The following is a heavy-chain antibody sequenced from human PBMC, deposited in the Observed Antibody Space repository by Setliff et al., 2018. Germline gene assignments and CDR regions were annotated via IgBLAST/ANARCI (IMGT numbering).Heavy chain of an antibody. CDR1: GFTFSDYY. CDR2: ISDSGDTT. CDR3: ARAKGTSMATQYFDY. Sequence: PGGSLRLSCATSGFTFSDYYMSWIRQTPGKGLEWVSGISDSGDTTIYADSVKGRFTISRDNSKNMLSLQMNSLRVEDTAVYFCARAKGTSMATQYFDYWGQGTPVTVSS. J-gene: IGHJ4*02. V-gene: IGHV3-23*01. D-gene: IGHD3-10*01.